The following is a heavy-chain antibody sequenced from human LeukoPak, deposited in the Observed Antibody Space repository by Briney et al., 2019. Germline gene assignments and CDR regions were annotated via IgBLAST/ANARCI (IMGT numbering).Heavy chain of an antibody. V-gene: IGHV1-2*02. CDR2: INPNSGGT. Sequence: GASVKVSCKASGYTFTGYYMHWVRQAPGQGLEWMGWINPNSGGTNYAQKFQGRVTMTRDTSISTAYMELSRLRSDDTAVYYCARDHVLTKIPQRPPLDYWGQGTLVTVSS. CDR3: ARDHVLTKIPQRPPLDY. CDR1: GYTFTGYY. D-gene: IGHD6-25*01. J-gene: IGHJ4*02.